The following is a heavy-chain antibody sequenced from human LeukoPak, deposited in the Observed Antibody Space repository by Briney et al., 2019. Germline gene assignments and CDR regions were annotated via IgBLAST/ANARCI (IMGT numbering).Heavy chain of an antibody. CDR2: ISAYNGNT. D-gene: IGHD5-12*01. J-gene: IGHJ3*02. CDR3: ARYVSSNMVATFAFDI. Sequence: GASVKVSCKASGYTFTSYGISWVRQAPGQGLEWMGWISAYNGNTNYAQKLQGRVTMTTDTSTSTAYMELRSLRSDDTAVYYCARYVSSNMVATFAFDIWGQGTMVTVSS. V-gene: IGHV1-18*01. CDR1: GYTFTSYG.